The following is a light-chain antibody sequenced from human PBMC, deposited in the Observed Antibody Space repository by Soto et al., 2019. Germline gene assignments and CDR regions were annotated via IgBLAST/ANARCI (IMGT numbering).Light chain of an antibody. CDR2: DAS. CDR3: QKYNSALIT. J-gene: IGKJ5*01. V-gene: IGKV1-5*01. Sequence: DIQMTQSPSTLSASVGDRVTITCRASQSISSWLAWYQQKPGKAPKLLIYDASSLESGVPSRFSGGRSGTDFTLTISSLQPEDVATYYCQKYNSALITFGQGTRLEIK. CDR1: QSISSW.